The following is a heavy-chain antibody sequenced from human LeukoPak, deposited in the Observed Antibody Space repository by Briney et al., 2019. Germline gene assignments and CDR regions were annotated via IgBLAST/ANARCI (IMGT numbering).Heavy chain of an antibody. CDR3: ARDDPTLGFDY. V-gene: IGHV4-59*12. CDR1: GGSISSYY. J-gene: IGHJ4*02. CDR2: IYYSGST. Sequence: PSETLSLTCTVSGGSISSYYWSWIRQPPGKGLEWIGYIYYSGSTNCNPSLKSRVTISVDTSKNQFSLKLSSVTAADTAVYYCARDDPTLGFDYWGQGTLVTVSS. D-gene: IGHD3-16*01.